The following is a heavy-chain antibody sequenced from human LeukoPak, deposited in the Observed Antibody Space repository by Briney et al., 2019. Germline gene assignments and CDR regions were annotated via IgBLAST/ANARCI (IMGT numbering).Heavy chain of an antibody. Sequence: GGSLRLSCAASGFTFRNAWMSWVRQAPGKGLEWVGRIKSKADGGTTDYAAPVKGRFTISRDDSQNTLYLQMNSLKTEDTAVYYCTTGGSSWTFGGYWGQGTLVTVSS. D-gene: IGHD6-13*01. CDR3: TTGGSSWTFGGY. CDR2: IKSKADGGTT. J-gene: IGHJ4*02. CDR1: GFTFRNAW. V-gene: IGHV3-15*01.